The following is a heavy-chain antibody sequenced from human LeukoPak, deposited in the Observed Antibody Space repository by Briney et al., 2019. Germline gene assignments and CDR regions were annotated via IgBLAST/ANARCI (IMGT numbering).Heavy chain of an antibody. J-gene: IGHJ6*03. CDR2: ISYDGSNK. CDR3: AKEGYSRGYYSYYYMDV. Sequence: GGSLRLSCAASGFTFSRYGMQWVRQAPGKGLEWVTAISYDGSNKYYADSVKGRFTISRDNSKNTLYVQMNSLRAEDTAVYYCAKEGYSRGYYSYYYMDVWGKGTTVTVSS. V-gene: IGHV3-30*04. CDR1: GFTFSRYG. D-gene: IGHD6-13*01.